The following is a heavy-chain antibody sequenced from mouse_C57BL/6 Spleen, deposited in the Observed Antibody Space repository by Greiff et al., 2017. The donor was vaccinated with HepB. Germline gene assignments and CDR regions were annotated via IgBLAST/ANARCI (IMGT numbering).Heavy chain of an antibody. J-gene: IGHJ3*01. CDR3: VRPENDGCSAWFSY. V-gene: IGHV10-1*01. CDR1: GFSFNTYA. D-gene: IGHD2-3*01. Sequence: EVKLMESGGGLVQPKGSLKLSCAASGFSFNTYAMNWVRQAPGKGLEWVARIRSKSNNYATYYADSVKDRFTISRDDSESMLYLQMNNLKTEDTAMYYCVRPENDGCSAWFSYWGQGALVTVSA. CDR2: IRSKSNNYAT.